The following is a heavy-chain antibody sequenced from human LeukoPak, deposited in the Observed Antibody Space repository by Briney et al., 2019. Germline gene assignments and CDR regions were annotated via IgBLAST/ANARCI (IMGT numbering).Heavy chain of an antibody. CDR3: AMRDSSGYSFDY. V-gene: IGHV5-51*01. D-gene: IGHD3-22*01. Sequence: GESLKISCKASGYSFTNYWIGWVRQMPGKGLEWMGIIYPGDSDTRYTPSLQGQVTISADKSISTAYLQWSSLKASDTAMYYCAMRDSSGYSFDYWGQGTLVTVSS. CDR2: IYPGDSDT. J-gene: IGHJ4*02. CDR1: GYSFTNYW.